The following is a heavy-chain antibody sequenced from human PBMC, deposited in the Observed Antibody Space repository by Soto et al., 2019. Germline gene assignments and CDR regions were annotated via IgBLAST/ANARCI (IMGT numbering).Heavy chain of an antibody. J-gene: IGHJ4*02. V-gene: IGHV3-7*01. D-gene: IGHD6-19*01. CDR3: ARELNISSGLTDY. CDR2: IKQDGSEK. Sequence: EVQLVESGGGLVQPGGSLRLSCAASGFAFSSYWMSWVRQAPGKGLEWVANIKQDGSEKYYVDSVKGRFTISRDNAKNSLYLQMNSLRAEDTAVYYCARELNISSGLTDYWGQGTLVTVSS. CDR1: GFAFSSYW.